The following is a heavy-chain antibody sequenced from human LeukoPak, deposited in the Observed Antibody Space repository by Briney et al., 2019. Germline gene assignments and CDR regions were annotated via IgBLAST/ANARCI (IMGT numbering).Heavy chain of an antibody. V-gene: IGHV3-7*03. CDR3: ARGGGLDV. Sequence: GGSLRLSCAASGSTFSSYWMHWVRQAPGKGLEWVASINHNGNVNYYVDSVKGRFTISRDNAKNSLYLQMSNLRAEDTAVYFCARGGGLDVWGQGATVTVSS. J-gene: IGHJ6*02. CDR1: GSTFSSYW. D-gene: IGHD3-16*01. CDR2: INHNGNVN.